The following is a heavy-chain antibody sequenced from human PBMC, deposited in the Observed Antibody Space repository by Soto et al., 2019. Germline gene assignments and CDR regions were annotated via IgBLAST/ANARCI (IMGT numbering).Heavy chain of an antibody. J-gene: IGHJ4*02. Sequence: PSETLSLTCTVXGDSISSSNYFWGWIRQPPGKGLEWIGTIFYSGSTYYNPSLKSRVTISVDTSKNQFSLKLTSVTAADTALYYCARRYGWLYFDYWGQGSLVTVSS. D-gene: IGHD6-19*01. CDR3: ARRYGWLYFDY. V-gene: IGHV4-39*01. CDR2: IFYSGST. CDR1: GDSISSSNYF.